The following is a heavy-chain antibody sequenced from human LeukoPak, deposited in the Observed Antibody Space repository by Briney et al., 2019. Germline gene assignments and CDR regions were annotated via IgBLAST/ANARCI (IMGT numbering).Heavy chain of an antibody. CDR1: GGSISSYY. CDR2: IYSTGST. CDR3: ARQIASAGTAGFDF. J-gene: IGHJ4*02. Sequence: PSETLSLTCTVSGGSISSYYWSWIRQPAGKGLEWIGRIYSTGSTNYNPSLKSRVTMSVDTSKNQFSLRLRSVTAADTAVYYCARQIASAGTAGFDFWGQGTLVTVSS. V-gene: IGHV4-4*07. D-gene: IGHD6-13*01.